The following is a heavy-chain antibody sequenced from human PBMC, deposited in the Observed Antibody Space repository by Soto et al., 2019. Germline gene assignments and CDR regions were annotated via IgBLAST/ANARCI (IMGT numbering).Heavy chain of an antibody. CDR3: ATRSLVFFGVVTDGNYYYGMDV. D-gene: IGHD3-3*01. CDR1: GYTFTSYG. Sequence: RAAVKVSCKASGYTFTSYGISWVRQAPGQGVEGMGWSSAYNGNTNYAQKLQGRVTMTTDTSTSTAYMELRSLRSDDTAVYYCATRSLVFFGVVTDGNYYYGMDVWGQGTTVTVSS. J-gene: IGHJ6*02. CDR2: SSAYNGNT. V-gene: IGHV1-18*04.